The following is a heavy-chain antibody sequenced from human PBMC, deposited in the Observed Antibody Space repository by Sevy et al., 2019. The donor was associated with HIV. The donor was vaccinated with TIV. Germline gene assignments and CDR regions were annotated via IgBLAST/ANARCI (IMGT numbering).Heavy chain of an antibody. J-gene: IGHJ4*02. D-gene: IGHD1-26*01. Sequence: GGSLRLSCAASGFTFSFYDMHWVRQATGKGLEWVSGFGIAGDTYYAGPVKGRFTISRDNAKNSLYLQMNRLRAGDTAVYYCARKSTSYSHFDYWGQGTLVTVSS. CDR3: ARKSTSYSHFDY. CDR1: GFTFSFYD. V-gene: IGHV3-13*01. CDR2: FGIAGDT.